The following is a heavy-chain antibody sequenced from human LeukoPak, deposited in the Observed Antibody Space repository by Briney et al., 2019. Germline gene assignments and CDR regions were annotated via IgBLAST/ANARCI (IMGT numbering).Heavy chain of an antibody. J-gene: IGHJ4*02. CDR2: INHSGST. D-gene: IGHD3-3*01. CDR1: GGSFSGYY. V-gene: IGHV4-34*01. CDR3: ARHRITIFGVVRRGYYFDY. Sequence: PSETLSLTCAVYGGSFSGYYWSWIRQPPGKRLEWIGEINHSGSTNYNPSLKSRVTISVDTSKNQFSLKLSSVTAADTAVYYCARHRITIFGVVRRGYYFDYWGQGTLVTVSS.